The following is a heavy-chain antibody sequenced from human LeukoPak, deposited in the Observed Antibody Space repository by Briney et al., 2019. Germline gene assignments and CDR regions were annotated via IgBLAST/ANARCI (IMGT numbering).Heavy chain of an antibody. CDR2: ISWNSGSI. J-gene: IGHJ5*02. CDR3: AKGSSGGRAINWFDP. CDR1: GFTFDDYA. V-gene: IGHV3-9*01. D-gene: IGHD2-15*01. Sequence: GGSLRLSCAASGFTFDDYAMHWVRQAPGKGLEWVSGISWNSGSIGYADSVKGRFTISRDNAKNSLYLQMNSLGAEDTALYYCAKGSSGGRAINWFDPWGQGTLVTVSS.